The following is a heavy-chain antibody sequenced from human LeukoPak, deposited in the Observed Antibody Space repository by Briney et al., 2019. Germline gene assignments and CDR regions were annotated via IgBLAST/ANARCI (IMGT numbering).Heavy chain of an antibody. CDR3: AKEIVVVPAAMFDY. D-gene: IGHD2-2*01. J-gene: IGHJ4*02. Sequence: PGRSLRLSCAASGFTFSSYAMHWVRQAPGKGLEWVAVISYDGSNKYYADSVKGRFTISRDNSKNTLYLQMNSLRAEDTAVYYCAKEIVVVPAAMFDYWGQGTLVTVSS. V-gene: IGHV3-30*04. CDR2: ISYDGSNK. CDR1: GFTFSSYA.